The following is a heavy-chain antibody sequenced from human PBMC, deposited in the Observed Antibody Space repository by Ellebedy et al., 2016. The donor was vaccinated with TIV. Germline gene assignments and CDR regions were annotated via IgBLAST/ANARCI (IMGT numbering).Heavy chain of an antibody. CDR2: ISNNGGIT. D-gene: IGHD1-1*01. Sequence: GGSLRLSCSVSGLTLFSYAMHWVRQAPGKGLEFVSAISNNGGITYYADSVKGRFTISRDNSKNTVYLQLSSLRGEDTAVYYCVKDSGITIWGQGTRVTVSS. V-gene: IGHV3-64D*06. CDR3: VKDSGITI. CDR1: GLTLFSYA. J-gene: IGHJ4*02.